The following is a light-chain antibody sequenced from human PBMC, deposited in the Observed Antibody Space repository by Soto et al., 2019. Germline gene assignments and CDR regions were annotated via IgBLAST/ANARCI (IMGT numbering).Light chain of an antibody. CDR3: SSYAGSSNV. Sequence: VLTQPPSASGSPGQSVSISCTGTSSDVGGYNYVSWCQQHPGKAPKLMIYEVNKRPSGVPDRFSGSKSGNTASLTVSGLQAEDEADYYCSSYAGSSNVFGTGTKVTVL. CDR1: SSDVGGYNY. V-gene: IGLV2-8*01. J-gene: IGLJ1*01. CDR2: EVN.